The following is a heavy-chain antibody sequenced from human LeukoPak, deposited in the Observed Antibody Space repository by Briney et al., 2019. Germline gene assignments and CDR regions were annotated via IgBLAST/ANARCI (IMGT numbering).Heavy chain of an antibody. V-gene: IGHV3-21*01. CDR3: ARDILVGATKRNDY. CDR1: GFTFSSYE. J-gene: IGHJ4*02. Sequence: GGSLRLSCAASGFTFSSYEMNWVRQAPGKGLEWVSSISSSSSYIYYADSVKGRFTISRDSAKNSLYLQMNSLRAEDTAVYYCARDILVGATKRNDYWGQGTLVTVSS. CDR2: ISSSSSYI. D-gene: IGHD1-26*01.